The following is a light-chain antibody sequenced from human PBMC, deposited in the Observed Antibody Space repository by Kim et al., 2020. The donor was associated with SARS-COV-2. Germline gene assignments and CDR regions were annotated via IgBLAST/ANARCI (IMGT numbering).Light chain of an antibody. CDR3: AAWDDGVEGVV. CDR1: SSNVGKNG. J-gene: IGLJ2*01. V-gene: IGLV1-44*01. Sequence: GQSVTMSCSRSSSNVGKNGVNWYQQHPGIAPKLLIYGNNQRPSGVPNRFSGSKSGTSGSLVISGLQSDDEADYFCAAWDDGVEGVVFGGGTQLTVL. CDR2: GNN.